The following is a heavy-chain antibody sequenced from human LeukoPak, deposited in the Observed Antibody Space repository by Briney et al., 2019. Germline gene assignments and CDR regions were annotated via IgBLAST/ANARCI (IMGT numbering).Heavy chain of an antibody. CDR3: ARSYSGNYREDWFDP. CDR2: INPSGGFT. CDR1: GYTFTSYY. Sequence: ASVKVSCKASGYTFTSYYLHWVRQAPGQGLEWMGVINPSGGFTAYPQRFQGRVTMTWDMSTSTVYMDMGSLRPEDTAVYYCARSYSGNYREDWFDPWGQGTLVTVSS. J-gene: IGHJ5*02. D-gene: IGHD1-26*01. V-gene: IGHV1-46*01.